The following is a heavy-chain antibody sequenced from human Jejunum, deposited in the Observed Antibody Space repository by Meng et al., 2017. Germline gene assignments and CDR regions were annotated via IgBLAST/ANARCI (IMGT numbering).Heavy chain of an antibody. D-gene: IGHD3-10*01. CDR3: ARYLRSRGLFDS. J-gene: IGHJ5*01. CDR2: IHQTGST. V-gene: IGHV4-34*01. Sequence: QVNLKQWGGGLLKPSETLSLTCTVYCGSFTGYYWSWVRQSPGKGLEWIGEIHQTGSTNYSPSLQSRVTISIDTSKNEFSLELRSVTAADTAVYYCARYLRSRGLFDSWGQGTLVTVSS. CDR1: CGSFTGYY.